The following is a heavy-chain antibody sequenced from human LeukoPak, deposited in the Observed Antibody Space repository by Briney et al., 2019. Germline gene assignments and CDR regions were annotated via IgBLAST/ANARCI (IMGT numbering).Heavy chain of an antibody. Sequence: GGSLRLSCAAPGFTFSSSAMHWVRQAPGKGLEWLTVISNDESNKYYADSVKGRFTISRDNSKNMLYLQMNSLRTEDTAVYYCAKVGSGNDYYWGQGTLVTVSS. CDR1: GFTFSSSA. D-gene: IGHD5-12*01. CDR3: AKVGSGNDYY. V-gene: IGHV3-30*18. J-gene: IGHJ4*02. CDR2: ISNDESNK.